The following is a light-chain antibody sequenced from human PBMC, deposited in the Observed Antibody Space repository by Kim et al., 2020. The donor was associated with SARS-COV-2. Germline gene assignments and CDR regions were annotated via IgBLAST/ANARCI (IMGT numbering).Light chain of an antibody. CDR2: GAS. V-gene: IGKV3-20*01. CDR1: QSVSDTY. Sequence: EIVLTQSPGTLSLSPGESATLSCRASQSVSDTYLAWYHQKPGQAPRLVIHGASTMATGIPDRFSGTGSGTEYTLTISRLEPEDFAVYYCQQYYSSPPTFGGGTKVDIK. J-gene: IGKJ4*02. CDR3: QQYYSSPPT.